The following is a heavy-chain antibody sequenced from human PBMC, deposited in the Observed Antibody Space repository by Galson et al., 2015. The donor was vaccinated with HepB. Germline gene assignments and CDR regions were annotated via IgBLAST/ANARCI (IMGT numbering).Heavy chain of an antibody. D-gene: IGHD2-21*02. V-gene: IGHV1-18*04. J-gene: IGHJ4*02. CDR2: ISAYNGNT. Sequence: SVKVSCKASGYTFTSYGISWVRQAPGRGLEWMGWISAYNGNTNYAQKLQSRVTMTTDTSTSTAYMELRSLRSDDTAVYYCARDHAYCGGDCYPAPHASFAGGYWGQGTLVTVSS. CDR1: GYTFTSYG. CDR3: ARDHAYCGGDCYPAPHASFAGGY.